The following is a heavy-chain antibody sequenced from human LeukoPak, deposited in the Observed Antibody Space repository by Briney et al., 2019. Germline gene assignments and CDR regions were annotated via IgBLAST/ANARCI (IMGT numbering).Heavy chain of an antibody. CDR3: AKGKFRDIQLWSFDY. CDR2: ISGSGGST. Sequence: PGGSLRLSCAASGFTFSSYAMSWVRQAPGKGLEWVSAISGSGGSTYYADSVKGRFTISRDNSKNTLYLQMNSLRAEDTAVYYCAKGKFRDIQLWSFDYWGQGTLVTVSS. J-gene: IGHJ4*02. D-gene: IGHD5-18*01. CDR1: GFTFSSYA. V-gene: IGHV3-23*01.